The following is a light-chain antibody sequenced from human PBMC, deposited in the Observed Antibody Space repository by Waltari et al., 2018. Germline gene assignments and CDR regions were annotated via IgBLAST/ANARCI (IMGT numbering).Light chain of an antibody. CDR3: QQYDTNPPT. CDR1: QGMGNY. J-gene: IGKJ1*01. Sequence: DIQMTQSPSSLSASVGDRVTIPCRASQGMGNYLAWYQQMPGKAPQLLLYGASRMHSGVPARFSGSGSGTDYTLTISSLQPEDFATYYCQQYDTNPPTFGQGTKVEI. V-gene: IGKV1-NL1*01. CDR2: GAS.